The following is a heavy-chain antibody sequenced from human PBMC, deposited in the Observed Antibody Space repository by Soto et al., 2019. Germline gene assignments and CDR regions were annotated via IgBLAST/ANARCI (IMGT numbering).Heavy chain of an antibody. J-gene: IGHJ4*02. CDR2: ISYDGSNK. CDR1: GFTFSSYG. Sequence: GGSLRLSCAASGFTFSSYGMHWVRQAPGKGLEWVAVISYDGSNKYYADSVKGRFTISRDNSKNTLYLQMNSLRAEDTAVYYCANSDSYSSSSDSSLDYWGQGTLVTVSS. D-gene: IGHD6-6*01. V-gene: IGHV3-30*18. CDR3: ANSDSYSSSSDSSLDY.